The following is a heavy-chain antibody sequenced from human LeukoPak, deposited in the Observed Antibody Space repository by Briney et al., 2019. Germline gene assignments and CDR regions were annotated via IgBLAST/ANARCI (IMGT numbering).Heavy chain of an antibody. D-gene: IGHD3-10*01. V-gene: IGHV4-4*07. J-gene: IGHJ5*02. CDR1: GGSISSYY. CDR3: TRDSGTTGEVKFDP. Sequence: PSETLSLTCSVSGGSISSYYWSWIRQPAGKGLEWIGRIYSSGTITYNPSLQSRVTMSVDTSKNEFSLKMSSVTAADTAVYYCTRDSGTTGEVKFDPWGQGTLVTVSS. CDR2: IYSSGTI.